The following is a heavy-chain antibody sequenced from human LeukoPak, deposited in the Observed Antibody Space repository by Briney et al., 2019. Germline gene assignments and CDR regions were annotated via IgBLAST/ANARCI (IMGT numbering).Heavy chain of an antibody. Sequence: SETLSLTCTVSGGSISSYYWSWIRQPPGKGLEWIGYIYTSGSTNYSPSLKSRVTISVDTSKNQFSLKLSSVTAADTAVYYCARHLTYSSSVGAFDIWGQGTMVTVSS. D-gene: IGHD6-6*01. J-gene: IGHJ3*02. V-gene: IGHV4-4*09. CDR1: GGSISSYY. CDR2: IYTSGST. CDR3: ARHLTYSSSVGAFDI.